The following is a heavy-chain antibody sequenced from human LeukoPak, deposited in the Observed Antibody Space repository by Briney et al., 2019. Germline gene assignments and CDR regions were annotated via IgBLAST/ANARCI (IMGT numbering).Heavy chain of an antibody. J-gene: IGHJ6*03. CDR3: ARTPTVTSWDFYYMEV. CDR1: VGSIHNSY. V-gene: IGHV4-4*07. Sequence: PSEGLSVTRMGCVGSIHNSYCNWIRQPAATGREWIGRLYTTGRTNYNPALKSRVTISVDKSNTQFSLTLTSVTAADSAAYYCARTPTVTSWDFYYMEVWGRGTPVTVSS. CDR2: LYTTGRT. D-gene: IGHD4-17*01.